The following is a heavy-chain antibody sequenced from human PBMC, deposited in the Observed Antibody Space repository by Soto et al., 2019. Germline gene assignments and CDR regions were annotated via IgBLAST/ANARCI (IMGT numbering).Heavy chain of an antibody. Sequence: QVQLVQSGAEVKKPGASVKVSCKASGYTFTSYGISWVRQAPGQGLEWMGWISAYNGNTNYAQKHQGRVTMTTDTSTSTAYMELRSLRSDDTAVYYCARGNYYDSSGYYDDERGGGNFDYWGQGTLVTVSS. V-gene: IGHV1-18*01. J-gene: IGHJ4*02. D-gene: IGHD3-22*01. CDR3: ARGNYYDSSGYYDDERGGGNFDY. CDR1: GYTFTSYG. CDR2: ISAYNGNT.